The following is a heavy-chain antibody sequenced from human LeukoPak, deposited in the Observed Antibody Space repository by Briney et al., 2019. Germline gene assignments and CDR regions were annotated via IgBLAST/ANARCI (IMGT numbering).Heavy chain of an antibody. CDR1: GGTFSSYA. D-gene: IGHD1-26*01. Sequence: VASVKVSCKASGGTFSSYAISWVRQAPGQGLEWMGGIIPIFGTANYAQKFQGRVTITTDESTSTAYMELSSLRSEDTAVYYCARGTEQEIIVGVDYWGQGTLVTVSS. CDR3: ARGTEQEIIVGVDY. CDR2: IIPIFGTA. J-gene: IGHJ4*02. V-gene: IGHV1-69*05.